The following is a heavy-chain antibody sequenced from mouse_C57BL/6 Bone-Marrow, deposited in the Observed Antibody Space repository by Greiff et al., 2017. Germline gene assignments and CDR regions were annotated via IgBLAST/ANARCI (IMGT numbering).Heavy chain of an antibody. CDR1: GYTFTDYY. CDR3: AMLVAY. Sequence: DVQLQESGPVLVKPGASVKMSCKASGYTFTDYYMNWVKQSPGKSLEWIGVINPYNGGTSYNQKFKGKATLTVDKSSSTAYMELNSLTSEDSAVYYCAMLVAYWGQGTLVTVSA. D-gene: IGHD3-1*01. V-gene: IGHV1-19*01. CDR2: INPYNGGT. J-gene: IGHJ3*01.